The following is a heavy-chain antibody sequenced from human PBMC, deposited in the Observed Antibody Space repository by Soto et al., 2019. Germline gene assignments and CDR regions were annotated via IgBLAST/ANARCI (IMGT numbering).Heavy chain of an antibody. D-gene: IGHD4-4*01. J-gene: IGHJ5*02. V-gene: IGHV3-33*01. Sequence: GGSLRLSCAASGFTFSNYGMHWVRQAPGKGLEWVADIWYDGSNKHYADSVKGRFTISRDNSKNTLYLQMNRLRAEDTAVYYCARDRYSNYVGNWFDPWGQGTVVTVSS. CDR2: IWYDGSNK. CDR1: GFTFSNYG. CDR3: ARDRYSNYVGNWFDP.